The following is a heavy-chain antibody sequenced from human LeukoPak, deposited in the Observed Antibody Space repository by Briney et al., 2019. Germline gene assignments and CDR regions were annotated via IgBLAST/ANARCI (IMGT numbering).Heavy chain of an antibody. V-gene: IGHV1-2*02. CDR2: INPNSGGT. J-gene: IGHJ4*02. Sequence: ASVKVSCKASGYTFTGYYMHWVRQAPGQGLEWMGWINPNSGGTNYAQKFQGRVTMTRDTSISTAYMELSRLRSDDTAVYYCARGGVGAAAGKGTYFDYWGQGTLVTVSS. CDR1: GYTFTGYY. CDR3: ARGGVGAAAGKGTYFDY. D-gene: IGHD6-13*01.